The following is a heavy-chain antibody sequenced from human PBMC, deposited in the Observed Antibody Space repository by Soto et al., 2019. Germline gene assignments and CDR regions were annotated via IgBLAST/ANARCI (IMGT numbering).Heavy chain of an antibody. Sequence: SETLSLTCTVSGGSIISSSYYWGWIRQPPGKGLEWIGSIYYSGSTYYNPSLKSRVTISVDTSKNQYSLKLSSVTAADTAVYFCARHVTGLGYCSSISCYTDYWGQGTLVTVSS. CDR1: GGSIISSSYY. CDR2: IYYSGST. CDR3: ARHVTGLGYCSSISCYTDY. V-gene: IGHV4-39*01. D-gene: IGHD2-2*02. J-gene: IGHJ4*02.